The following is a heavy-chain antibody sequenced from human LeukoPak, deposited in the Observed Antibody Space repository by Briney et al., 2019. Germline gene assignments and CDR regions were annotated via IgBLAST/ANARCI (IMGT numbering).Heavy chain of an antibody. D-gene: IGHD4-23*01. CDR1: GFTFSSYA. CDR2: IYSGGST. Sequence: GGSLRLSCAASGFTFSSYAMSWVRQAPGKGLEWVSVIYSGGSTYYADSVKGRFTISRDNSKNTLYLQMNSLRAEDTAVYYCARVANYGGNSGWGQGTLVTVSS. J-gene: IGHJ4*02. V-gene: IGHV3-53*01. CDR3: ARVANYGGNSG.